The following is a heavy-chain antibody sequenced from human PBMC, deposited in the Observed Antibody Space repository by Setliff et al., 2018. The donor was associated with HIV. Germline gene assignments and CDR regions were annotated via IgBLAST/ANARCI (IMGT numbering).Heavy chain of an antibody. CDR1: GGTFSRYG. CDR2: IIPSFGTP. Sequence: SVKVSCKASGGTFSRYGINWVRQAPGQGLEWMGGIIPSFGTPNNAQKCQGRVTITMDESTSTAYMELSSLRSEDTAMYYCARLYGSGSYYNRDDAFDIWGQGTMVTVSS. D-gene: IGHD3-10*01. V-gene: IGHV1-69*05. J-gene: IGHJ3*02. CDR3: ARLYGSGSYYNRDDAFDI.